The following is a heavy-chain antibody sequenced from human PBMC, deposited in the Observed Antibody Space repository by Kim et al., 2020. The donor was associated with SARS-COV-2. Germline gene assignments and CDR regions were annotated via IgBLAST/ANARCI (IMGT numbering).Heavy chain of an antibody. V-gene: IGHV2-5*02. CDR3: AHSRLYYYGSGSYPGAEDKYYYYGMDV. J-gene: IGHJ6*02. CDR1: GFSLSTSRVG. D-gene: IGHD3-10*01. Sequence: SGPTLVNPTQTLTLTCTFSGFSLSTSRVGVGWIRQPPGKALEWLALIYWDDDKRYSPSLKSRLTITKDTSKNQVVLTMTNMDPVDTATYYCAHSRLYYYGSGSYPGAEDKYYYYGMDVWGQGTTVTVSS. CDR2: IYWDDDK.